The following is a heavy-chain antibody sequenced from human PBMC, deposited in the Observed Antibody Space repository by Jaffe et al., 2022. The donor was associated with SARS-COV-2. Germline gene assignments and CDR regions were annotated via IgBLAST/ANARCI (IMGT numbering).Heavy chain of an antibody. CDR3: ASHTRGRGYFDY. J-gene: IGHJ4*02. CDR2: MKQDGSEK. CDR1: GFTFSTYW. V-gene: IGHV3-7*03. D-gene: IGHD1-1*01. Sequence: EVQLVDSGGGLVQPGGSLRLSCAASGFTFSTYWMSWVRQAPGKGLEWVANMKQDGSEKYYVDSVKGRFTISRDNAKNSLYLQMNSLRAEDTAVYYCASHTRGRGYFDYWGQGTLVTVSS.